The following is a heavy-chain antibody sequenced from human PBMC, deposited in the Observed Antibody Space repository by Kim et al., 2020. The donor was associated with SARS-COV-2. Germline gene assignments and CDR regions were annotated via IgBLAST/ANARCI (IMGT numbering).Heavy chain of an antibody. V-gene: IGHV3-23*01. CDR3: AKASYGSGSYSYNWFDP. D-gene: IGHD3-10*01. Sequence: GSLRLSCAASGFTFSSYAMSWVRQAPGKGLEWVSAISGSGGSTYYADSVKGRFTISRDNSKNTLYVQMNSLRAEDTAVYYCAKASYGSGSYSYNWFDPWGQGTLVTISS. CDR2: ISGSGGST. J-gene: IGHJ5*02. CDR1: GFTFSSYA.